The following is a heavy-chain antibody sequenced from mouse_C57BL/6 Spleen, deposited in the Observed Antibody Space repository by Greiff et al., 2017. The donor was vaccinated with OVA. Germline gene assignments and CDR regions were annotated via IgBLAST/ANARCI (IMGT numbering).Heavy chain of an antibody. D-gene: IGHD2-2*01. Sequence: QVQLKQPGAELVKPGASVKLSCKASGYTFTSYWMHWVKQRPGRGLEWIGRIDPNSGGTKYNEKFKSKATLTVDKTSSTAYMQLSSLTSADSAVYYCARGDLLWLRRWAMDYWGQGTSVTVSS. V-gene: IGHV1-72*01. J-gene: IGHJ4*01. CDR1: GYTFTSYW. CDR2: IDPNSGGT. CDR3: ARGDLLWLRRWAMDY.